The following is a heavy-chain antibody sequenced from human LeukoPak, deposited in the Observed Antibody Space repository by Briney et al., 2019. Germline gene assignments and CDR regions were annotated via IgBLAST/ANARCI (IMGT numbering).Heavy chain of an antibody. Sequence: ASVKVSCKASGYTFTSYGISWVRQAPGQGLEWMGWISAYNGNTNYAQKLQGRVTMTTDTSTSTAYMELRSLRSDDTAVYYCARVLVLVPAATQRGQFDYWGQGTLVTVSS. V-gene: IGHV1-18*01. CDR1: GYTFTSYG. CDR2: ISAYNGNT. CDR3: ARVLVLVPAATQRGQFDY. J-gene: IGHJ4*02. D-gene: IGHD2-2*01.